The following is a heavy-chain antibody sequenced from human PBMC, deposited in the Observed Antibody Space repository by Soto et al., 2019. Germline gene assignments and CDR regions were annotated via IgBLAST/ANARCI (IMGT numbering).Heavy chain of an antibody. CDR3: ASRPGLDTGPFDY. V-gene: IGHV1-3*01. CDR1: GFTFTTHP. J-gene: IGHJ4*02. CDR2: INPGNGYS. Sequence: QVHLVQSGAEVREPGASVKISCKASGFTFTTHPIHWVRQAPDQRLEWMGWINPGNGYSDYSQKFQGRATFTRDTSANTAYMELNSLRAEDTALYYCASRPGLDTGPFDYWGQGTLVTVSS. D-gene: IGHD1-1*01.